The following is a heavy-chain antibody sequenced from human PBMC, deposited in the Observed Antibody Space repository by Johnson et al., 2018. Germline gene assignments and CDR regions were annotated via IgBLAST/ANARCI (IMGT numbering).Heavy chain of an antibody. J-gene: IGHJ3*02. CDR1: GFTFSSSA. V-gene: IGHV3-30*18. CDR2: ISYDGNNA. Sequence: QVQLVESVGGVVPPGRSLGLSCAASGFTFSSSAMHWVRQAPGKGLEWAPVISYDGNNAYYGYSVKRRFTISRDNSKNTLSLHMNSLRAEDTAVYYCVKVGKQWLTSAFDIWGEGTMVTVSS. D-gene: IGHD6-19*01. CDR3: VKVGKQWLTSAFDI.